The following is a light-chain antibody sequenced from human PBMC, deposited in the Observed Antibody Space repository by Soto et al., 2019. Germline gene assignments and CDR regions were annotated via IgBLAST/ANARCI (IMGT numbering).Light chain of an antibody. CDR3: ATWDDSLNLLYV. J-gene: IGLJ1*01. CDR1: SSDIGAYDY. Sequence: QSALTQPASLSGSPGQSITISCTGTSSDIGAYDYVSWFQQHPGKAPKLMISEVNNRPSGVPDRFSGSKSGTSASLAISGLQSEDEAEYYCATWDDSLNLLYVFGTGTKVTVL. V-gene: IGLV2-14*01. CDR2: EVN.